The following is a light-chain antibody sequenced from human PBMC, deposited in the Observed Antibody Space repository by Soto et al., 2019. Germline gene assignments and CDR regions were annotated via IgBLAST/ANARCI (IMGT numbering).Light chain of an antibody. V-gene: IGLV2-14*01. CDR2: DVS. J-gene: IGLJ1*01. CDR1: SSDVGGYNY. CDR3: SSYTSSSTPYV. Sequence: QSVLTQPASGSGSHGQSITISCTETSSDVGGYNYVSWYQQHPGKAPKLMIYDVSNRPSGVSNRFSGSKSGNTASLTISGLQAEDEADYYCSSYTSSSTPYVFGTGTKVTVL.